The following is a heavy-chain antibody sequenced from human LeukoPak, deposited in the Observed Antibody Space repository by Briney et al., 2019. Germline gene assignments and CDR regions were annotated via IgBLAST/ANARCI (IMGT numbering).Heavy chain of an antibody. V-gene: IGHV4-59*11. J-gene: IGHJ6*03. CDR2: ISNSGST. CDR3: GRDALVGYFSYYYMDV. Sequence: SETLSLTCTVSGVSISSHYWTWIRQSPVKGLEWIGDISNSGSTSYNPSLKSRATISIDTSKNQFSLKLSSVTAADTAVYYCGRDALVGYFSYYYMDVWGKGTTVTVSS. CDR1: GVSISSHY. D-gene: IGHD2-15*01.